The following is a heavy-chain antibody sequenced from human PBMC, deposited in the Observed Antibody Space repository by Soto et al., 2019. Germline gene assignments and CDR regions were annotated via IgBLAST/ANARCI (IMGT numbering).Heavy chain of an antibody. CDR3: AREAKLNYYGSGRGFAP. J-gene: IGHJ5*02. CDR2: TYYRSKWYN. CDR1: GDSVSSNSAA. Sequence: QVQLQQSGPGLVKPSQTLSLTCAISGDSVSSNSAAWNWIRQSPSRGLEWLGRTYYRSKWYNDYAVSVKSRIPINPDTSKNQYSLQLNSVPTDDTAVYYCAREAKLNYYGSGRGFAPWGQGTLVTVSS. V-gene: IGHV6-1*01. D-gene: IGHD3-10*01.